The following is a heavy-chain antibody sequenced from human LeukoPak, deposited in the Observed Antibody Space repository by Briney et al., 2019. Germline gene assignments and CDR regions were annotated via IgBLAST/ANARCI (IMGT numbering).Heavy chain of an antibody. D-gene: IGHD1-26*01. Sequence: GASVEVSCKASGYTFTGYYMHWVRQAPGQGLEWMGWINPNSGGTNYAQKFQGRVTMTRDTSISTACMELSRLRSDDTAVYYCARDPLHGSYSLAFDIWGQGTMVTVSS. CDR3: ARDPLHGSYSLAFDI. CDR1: GYTFTGYY. V-gene: IGHV1-2*02. CDR2: INPNSGGT. J-gene: IGHJ3*02.